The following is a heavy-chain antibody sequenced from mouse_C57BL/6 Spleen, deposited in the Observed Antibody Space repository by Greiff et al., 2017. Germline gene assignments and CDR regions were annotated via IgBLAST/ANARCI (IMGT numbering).Heavy chain of an antibody. CDR3: ARPGYYEMDY. J-gene: IGHJ4*01. CDR2: IYPGSGST. Sequence: QVQLQQPGAELVKPGASVKMSCKASGYTFTSYWITWVKQRPGQGLEWIGDIYPGSGSTNYNEKFKSKVTLTVDTASSTAYMQLSSLTSEDSAVYYCARPGYYEMDYWGQGTSVTVSS. CDR1: GYTFTSYW. V-gene: IGHV1-55*01.